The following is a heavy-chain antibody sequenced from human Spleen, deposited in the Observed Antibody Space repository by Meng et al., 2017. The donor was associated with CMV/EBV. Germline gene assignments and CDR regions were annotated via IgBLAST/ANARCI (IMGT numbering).Heavy chain of an antibody. CDR2: IYYSGST. Sequence: SITSGDYYWTWIRQPPGKGLEWIGYIYYSGSTYYNPSLKSRVTISLDTSKNQFSLKLSSVTAADTAVYYCAKTTVTTRFGYYYGMDVWGQGTTVTVSS. J-gene: IGHJ6*02. D-gene: IGHD4-17*01. CDR3: AKTTVTTRFGYYYGMDV. V-gene: IGHV4-30-4*08. CDR1: SITSGDYY.